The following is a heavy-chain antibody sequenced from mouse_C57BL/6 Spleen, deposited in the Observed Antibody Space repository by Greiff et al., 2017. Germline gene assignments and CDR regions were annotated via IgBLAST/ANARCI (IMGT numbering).Heavy chain of an antibody. CDR3: ARVRFYYFDY. CDR2: INPNNGGT. V-gene: IGHV1-26*01. Sequence: VQLQQSGPELVKPGASVKISCKASGYTFTDYYMNWVKQSHGKSLEWIGDINPNNGGTSYNQKFKGKATLTVDKSSSTAYMELRSLTSEDSAVYYCARVRFYYFDYWGQGTTLTVSS. J-gene: IGHJ2*01. CDR1: GYTFTDYY.